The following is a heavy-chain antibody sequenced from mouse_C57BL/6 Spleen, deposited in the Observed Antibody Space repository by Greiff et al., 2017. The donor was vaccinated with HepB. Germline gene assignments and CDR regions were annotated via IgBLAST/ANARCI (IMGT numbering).Heavy chain of an antibody. CDR1: GYSITSGYY. V-gene: IGHV3-6*01. D-gene: IGHD2-5*01. Sequence: DVKLQESGPGLVKPSQSLSLTCSVTGYSITSGYYWNWIRQFPGNKLEWMGYISYDGSNNYNPSLKNRITITRDTSKNQFFLKLNSVTTEDTATYYGARERLYSNYFYYYAMDYWGQGTSVTVAS. CDR2: ISYDGSN. CDR3: ARERLYSNYFYYYAMDY. J-gene: IGHJ4*01.